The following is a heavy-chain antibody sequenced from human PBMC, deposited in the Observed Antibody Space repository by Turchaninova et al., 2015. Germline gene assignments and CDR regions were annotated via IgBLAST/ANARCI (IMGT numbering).Heavy chain of an antibody. Sequence: QVQLQQSGPGLVKPSQTLSLTCAISGDSVSSSSAAWNWIRQSPSKGLEWLGRTYYRSRWFNYYALLGKSRLTIKPFTSENPVSLRLNSVTPEDTAVYYWARGGTYVKGFEFWGQGALVTVSS. V-gene: IGHV6-1*01. CDR1: GDSVSSSSAA. J-gene: IGHJ4*02. CDR2: TYYRSRWFN. D-gene: IGHD1-26*01. CDR3: ARGGTYVKGFEF.